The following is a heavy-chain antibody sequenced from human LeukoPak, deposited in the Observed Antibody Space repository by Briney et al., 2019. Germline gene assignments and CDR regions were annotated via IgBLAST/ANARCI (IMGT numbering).Heavy chain of an antibody. D-gene: IGHD2-15*01. V-gene: IGHV1-2*02. CDR2: INPNSGGT. Sequence: GASVKVSCKASEYTFTGYYMHWVRQAPGQGLEWMGWINPNSGGTNYAQKFQGRVTMTRDTSISTAYMELSRLRSDDTAVYYCARDHCSGGSCYSGVNWFDPWGQGTLVTVSS. J-gene: IGHJ5*02. CDR1: EYTFTGYY. CDR3: ARDHCSGGSCYSGVNWFDP.